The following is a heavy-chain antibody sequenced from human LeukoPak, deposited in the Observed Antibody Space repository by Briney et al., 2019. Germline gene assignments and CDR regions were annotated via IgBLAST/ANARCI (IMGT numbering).Heavy chain of an antibody. CDR1: GYSFTSYW. D-gene: IGHD3-22*01. CDR3: SRSPQGLILDY. J-gene: IGHJ4*02. V-gene: IGHV5-10-1*01. CDR2: IDPSDSYT. Sequence: PGESLNISCKGSGYSFTSYWISWVRQMPGKGLEWMGRIDPSDSYTNYSPSFQGHVTISADKSINTAYLQWTSLKASDTAMYYCSRSPQGLILDYWGQGTLVTVSS.